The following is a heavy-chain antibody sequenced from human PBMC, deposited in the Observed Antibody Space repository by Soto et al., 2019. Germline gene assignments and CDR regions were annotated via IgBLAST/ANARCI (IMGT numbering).Heavy chain of an antibody. Sequence: ASETLSLTCAVYGGSFSGYYWSWIRQPPGKGLEWIGEINHSGSTNYNPSLKSRVTISVDTSKNQFSLKLSSVTAADTAVYYCAKGVVVAAAQAWGQGTLVTVSS. J-gene: IGHJ5*02. V-gene: IGHV4-34*01. CDR2: INHSGST. D-gene: IGHD2-15*01. CDR1: GGSFSGYY. CDR3: AKGVVVAAAQA.